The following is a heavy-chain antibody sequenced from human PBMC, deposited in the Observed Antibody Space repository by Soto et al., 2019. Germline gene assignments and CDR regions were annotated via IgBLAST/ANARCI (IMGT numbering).Heavy chain of an antibody. Sequence: GGSLRLSCAASGFTFSSYGMHWVRQAPGKGLEWVAVISYDGSNKYYADSVKGRFTISRDNSKNTLYLQMNSLRAEDTAVYYCAKDDGSGYYSFYFDYWGQGTLVTVSS. CDR3: AKDDGSGYYSFYFDY. CDR2: ISYDGSNK. CDR1: GFTFSSYG. J-gene: IGHJ4*02. D-gene: IGHD3-22*01. V-gene: IGHV3-30*18.